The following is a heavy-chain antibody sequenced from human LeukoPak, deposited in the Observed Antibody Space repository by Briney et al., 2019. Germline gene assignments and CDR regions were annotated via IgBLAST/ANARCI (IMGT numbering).Heavy chain of an antibody. V-gene: IGHV4-31*03. CDR3: AIGIAVAGTIWFDP. CDR2: IYYSGST. Sequence: SQTLSLTCTVSGGSISSGGYYWSWIRQHPGKGLEWIGYIYYSGSTYYNPSLKSRVTISVDTSKNQFSLKLSSVTAADTAVYYCAIGIAVAGTIWFDPWGQGTLVTVSS. D-gene: IGHD6-19*01. J-gene: IGHJ5*02. CDR1: GGSISSGGYY.